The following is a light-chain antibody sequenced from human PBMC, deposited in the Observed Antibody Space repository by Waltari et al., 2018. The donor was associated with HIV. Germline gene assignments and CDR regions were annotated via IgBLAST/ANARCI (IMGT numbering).Light chain of an antibody. Sequence: QSMLTQPPSVSAAPGQKVTISCSRSSSNLGHDFVSWYQHPPGAAPKLVIYDNDNRPSGIPDRFSGSKSGASATLVITELQTGDEGDYYCGTWDSSLNAGVFGGGTKLTVL. CDR3: GTWDSSLNAGV. CDR1: SSNLGHDF. J-gene: IGLJ3*02. CDR2: DND. V-gene: IGLV1-51*01.